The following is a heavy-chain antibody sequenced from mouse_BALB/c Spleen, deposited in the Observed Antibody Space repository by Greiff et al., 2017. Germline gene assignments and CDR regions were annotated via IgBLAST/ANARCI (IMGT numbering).Heavy chain of an antibody. V-gene: IGHV1S126*01. D-gene: IGHD3-2*01. Sequence: VQLQQSGPQLVRPGASVKISCKASGYSFTSYWMHWVKQRPGQGLEWIGMIDPSDSETRLNQKFKDKATLTADKSSSTAYMQLSSLASEDSAVYYCARDSSVSYAMDYWGQGTSVTVSS. CDR1: GYSFTSYW. CDR3: ARDSSVSYAMDY. CDR2: IDPSDSET. J-gene: IGHJ4*01.